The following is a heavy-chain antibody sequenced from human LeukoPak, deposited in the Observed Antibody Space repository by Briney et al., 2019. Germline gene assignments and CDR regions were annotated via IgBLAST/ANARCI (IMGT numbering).Heavy chain of an antibody. V-gene: IGHV3-48*04. CDR3: TSWGDTTAEYFQR. Sequence: GGSLRLSCAASGFTFSTYSMNWVRQAPGKGLEWLSYISARGTTIYYADSVKGRFTISRDNAQNSMYLQMNSLRVEDTAVYYCTSWGDTTAEYFQRWGQGTLVTVSS. CDR2: ISARGTTI. D-gene: IGHD2-21*02. CDR1: GFTFSTYS. J-gene: IGHJ1*01.